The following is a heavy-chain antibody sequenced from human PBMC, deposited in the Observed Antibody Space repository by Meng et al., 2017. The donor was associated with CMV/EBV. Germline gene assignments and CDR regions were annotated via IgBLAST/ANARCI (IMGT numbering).Heavy chain of an antibody. CDR1: GYTFTGYD. J-gene: IGHJ4*02. CDR2: INPNSGGT. CDR3: ARARLTMVVTPY. V-gene: IGHV1-2*02. Sequence: SCKASGYTFTGYDRHWVRQAPGQGLEWMGWINPNSGGTNYAQKFQGRVTMTRDTSISTAYMELSRLRSDDTAVYYCARARLTMVVTPYWGQGTLVTVSS. D-gene: IGHD4-23*01.